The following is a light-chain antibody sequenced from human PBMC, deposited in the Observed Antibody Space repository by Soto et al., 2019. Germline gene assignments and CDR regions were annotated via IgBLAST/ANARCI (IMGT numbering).Light chain of an antibody. CDR1: SSDVGGYNY. Sequence: QSALTQPASVAGSPGQSITISCTGTSSDVGGYNYVSGYQQHPGKAPKLMIYDVSNRPSGVSNRFSGSKSGNTASLTSSVLQDEDEADYYCSSYTSSSTLVFGGGTKVTVL. CDR2: DVS. CDR3: SSYTSSSTLV. V-gene: IGLV2-14*01. J-gene: IGLJ2*01.